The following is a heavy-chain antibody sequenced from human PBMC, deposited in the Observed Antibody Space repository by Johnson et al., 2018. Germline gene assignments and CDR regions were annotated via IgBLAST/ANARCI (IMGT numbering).Heavy chain of an antibody. J-gene: IGHJ6*02. CDR1: GFIFSSYG. CDR3: AKDFVAGLDYFYYGMDV. CDR2: ISYDGNNK. Sequence: QVQLVESGGGVVQPGRSLRLSCAASGFIFSSYGMHWVRQAPGKGLEWVAVISYDGNNKYYADSLKGRFTISRDNSKNTLFLQMHSLTPEDTAVYYCAKDFVAGLDYFYYGMDVGGQGTTVTVSS. D-gene: IGHD6-19*01. V-gene: IGHV3-30*18.